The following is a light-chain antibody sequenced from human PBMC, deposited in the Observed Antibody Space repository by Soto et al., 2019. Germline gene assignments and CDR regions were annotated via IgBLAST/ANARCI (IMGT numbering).Light chain of an antibody. CDR1: QGISDR. J-gene: IGKJ5*01. V-gene: IGKV1-9*01. CDR3: QQRDGYPIT. Sequence: DIQLTQSPSFLSASVGDRVTITCRASQGISDRLAWYQQRPGKAPNLLIHSASSLQSGVPLRFSGSGSGTEVALTICSLEPADFATYYCQQRDGYPITFGQGTRLEMK. CDR2: SAS.